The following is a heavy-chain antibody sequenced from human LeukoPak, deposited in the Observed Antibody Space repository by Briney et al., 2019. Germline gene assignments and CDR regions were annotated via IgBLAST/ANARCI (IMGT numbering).Heavy chain of an antibody. D-gene: IGHD3-9*01. J-gene: IGHJ6*03. V-gene: IGHV4-39*07. CDR2: IYYSGST. CDR1: GGSISSSSYY. CDR3: ARGALRYFDWLKKDYYYMDV. Sequence: SETLSLTCTVSGGSISSSSYYWGWIRQPPGKGLEWIGSIYYSGSTYYNPSLKSRVTISVDTSKNQFSLRLSSVTAADTAVYYCARGALRYFDWLKKDYYYMDVWGKGTTVTISS.